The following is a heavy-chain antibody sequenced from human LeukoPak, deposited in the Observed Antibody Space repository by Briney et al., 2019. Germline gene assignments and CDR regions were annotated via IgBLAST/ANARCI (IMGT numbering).Heavy chain of an antibody. CDR3: AGTGKWLAFDY. V-gene: IGHV4-59*08. CDR2: IHDSGNT. J-gene: IGHJ4*02. D-gene: IGHD6-19*01. Sequence: SETLSLTCTVSGGSISSYYWSWIRQPPGKGLEWIGYIHDSGNTNYNPSLKSRVTISVDTSKNQFSLKLTSVTAADAAAYYFAGTGKWLAFDYWGQGILVTVSS. CDR1: GGSISSYY.